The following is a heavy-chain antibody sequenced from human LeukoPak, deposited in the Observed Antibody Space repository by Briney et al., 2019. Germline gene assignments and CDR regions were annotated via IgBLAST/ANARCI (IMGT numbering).Heavy chain of an antibody. D-gene: IGHD3-22*01. CDR2: ISGSGGTT. CDR1: GFTFRNYA. CDR3: AKEGYFDSPGYLAY. J-gene: IGHJ4*02. Sequence: PGGSLRLSCAASGFTFRNYAMSWVRQAPGKGLEWVSGISGSGGTTSYADSVMGRFTISRDNSKNMMFLQLNSLRAEDTAFYYCAKEGYFDSPGYLAYWGQGTPVTVSS. V-gene: IGHV3-23*01.